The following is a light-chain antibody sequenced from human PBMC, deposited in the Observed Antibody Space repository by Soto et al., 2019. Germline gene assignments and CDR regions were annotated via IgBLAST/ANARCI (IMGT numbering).Light chain of an antibody. CDR2: KNN. Sequence: QSVLIQPPSASGTPGQRVTISCSGSNSNIGNNNVYWYQQLPGPAPKLLIYKNNQRPSGLPDRFSGSRSGSSASLAISGLRSEDESDYYCAALDDSLSGRIFGGGTKLTV. CDR1: NSNIGNNN. CDR3: AALDDSLSGRI. J-gene: IGLJ2*01. V-gene: IGLV1-47*01.